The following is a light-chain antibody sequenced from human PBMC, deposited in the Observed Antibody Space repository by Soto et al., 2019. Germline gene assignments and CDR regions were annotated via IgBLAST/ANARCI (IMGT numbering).Light chain of an antibody. J-gene: IGKJ4*01. Sequence: EIVLTQSPGTLSLSPGERATLSCRATQSVNSGYLAWYQQQPGEAPRLLIDAASSRAAGIPDRFSGSGSGADFTLTISRREPDDFAVYYCQHYGSSPRVTFGGGTKVEIK. V-gene: IGKV3-20*01. CDR2: AAS. CDR1: QSVNSGY. CDR3: QHYGSSPRVT.